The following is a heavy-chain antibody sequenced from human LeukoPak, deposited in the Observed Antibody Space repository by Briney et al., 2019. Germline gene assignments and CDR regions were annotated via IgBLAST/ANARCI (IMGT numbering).Heavy chain of an antibody. CDR3: AKDLHYGSADY. V-gene: IGHV3-23*01. J-gene: IGHJ4*02. D-gene: IGHD3-10*01. CDR1: GFTFSSNG. CDR2: ISGSGGST. Sequence: GGSLRLSCAASGFTFSSNGMSWVRQAPGKGLEWVSAISGSGGSTYYADSVKGRFTISRDNAKNALYLQMNSLRAEDTAVYYCAKDLHYGSADYWGQGTLVTVSS.